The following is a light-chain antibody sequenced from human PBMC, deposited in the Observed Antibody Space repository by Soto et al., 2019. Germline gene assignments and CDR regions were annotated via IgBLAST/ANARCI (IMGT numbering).Light chain of an antibody. V-gene: IGLV2-23*02. CDR2: EVN. CDR3: CSYAGSSTFYV. CDR1: SSDVGSYNL. Sequence: QSVPTQPPSVSGSPGQSITISCTGTSSDVGSYNLVSWYQQEPGKAPKLMIYEVNKRPSGVSTRFSGSKSGNTASLTISGLQAEDEADYYCCSYAGSSTFYVFGTGTKVTVL. J-gene: IGLJ1*01.